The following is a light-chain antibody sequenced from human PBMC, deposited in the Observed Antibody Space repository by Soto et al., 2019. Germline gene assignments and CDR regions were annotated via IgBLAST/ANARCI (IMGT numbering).Light chain of an antibody. CDR2: EVS. V-gene: IGLV2-14*01. J-gene: IGLJ3*02. Sequence: QSAQTQPASVSGSPGQSITISCTGTSSDVGGYNYVSWYQQHPGKAPKLMIYEVSNRPSGVSNRFSGSKSGNTASLTISGLQAEDEADYYCSSYTRSSTRVFGGGTKLTVL. CDR1: SSDVGGYNY. CDR3: SSYTRSSTRV.